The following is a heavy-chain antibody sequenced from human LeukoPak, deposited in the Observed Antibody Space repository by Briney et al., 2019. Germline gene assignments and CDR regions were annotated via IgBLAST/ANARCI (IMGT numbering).Heavy chain of an antibody. D-gene: IGHD1-26*01. Sequence: ASVKVSCKASGYTFTNYGINWVRQAPGRGLEWMGWISAYNGNTNYAQKLQGRVTMTTDTSTSTAYMELRSLRSDGTAVYYCARDLDQYSGRFGGFGHDFWGQGTLVTVSS. CDR1: GYTFTNYG. V-gene: IGHV1-18*01. CDR3: ARDLDQYSGRFGGFGHDF. J-gene: IGHJ4*02. CDR2: ISAYNGNT.